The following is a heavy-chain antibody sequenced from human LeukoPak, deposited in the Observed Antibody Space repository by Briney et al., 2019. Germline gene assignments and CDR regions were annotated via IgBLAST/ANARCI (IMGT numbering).Heavy chain of an antibody. CDR3: ARVGNGASWPWELFDP. V-gene: IGHV1-18*01. J-gene: IGHJ5*02. CDR2: ISAYNLNT. Sequence: ASVKVSCKASGYTFNGYAITWVRQAPGQGLEWMGWISAYNLNTNYAQNLQGRVTMTIDTSTTTAYMELRSLRFDDTAVYYCARVGNGASWPWELFDPWSQGTLVTVSS. D-gene: IGHD2-8*01. CDR1: GYTFNGYA.